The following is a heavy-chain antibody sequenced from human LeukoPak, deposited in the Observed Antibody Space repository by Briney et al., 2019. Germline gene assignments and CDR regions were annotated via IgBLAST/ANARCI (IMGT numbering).Heavy chain of an antibody. V-gene: IGHV1-18*01. D-gene: IGHD5-12*01. CDR2: ISAYNGNT. J-gene: IGHJ4*02. Sequence: ASVKVSCKASGYTFTSYGISWVRQAPGQGLEWMGWISAYNGNTNYAQKLQGRVTMTTDTSTSTAYMELRSLRSDDTAVYYCARDDEYSGHDYVGGYWGQGTLVTVSS. CDR3: ARDDEYSGHDYVGGY. CDR1: GYTFTSYG.